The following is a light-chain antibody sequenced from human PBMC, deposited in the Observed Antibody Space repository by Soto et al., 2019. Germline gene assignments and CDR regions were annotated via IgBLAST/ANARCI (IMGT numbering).Light chain of an antibody. Sequence: QSVLTQPPSASGSPGQSVTISCTGTSSDVGGYNYVSWYQQHPGKAPKLMIYEVSRRPSGVPARFSGSKSGNTASLTVSGLQVEDEADYYCSSYAGSNNLVFGGGTTLTVL. J-gene: IGLJ2*01. V-gene: IGLV2-8*01. CDR3: SSYAGSNNLV. CDR1: SSDVGGYNY. CDR2: EVS.